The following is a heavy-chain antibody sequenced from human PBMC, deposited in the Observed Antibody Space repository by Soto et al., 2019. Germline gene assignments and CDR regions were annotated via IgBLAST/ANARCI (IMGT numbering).Heavy chain of an antibody. CDR2: INPNSGGT. Sequence: AAVKCYFNASGYTFTSCGISWVRQAPGQVLEWMGWINPNSGGTNYAQKFQGRVTMTRDTSISTAYMELSRLRSDDTAVYYCARISGAFDYYRTDVWGQWSTVTISS. J-gene: IGHJ6*01. CDR3: ARISGAFDYYRTDV. D-gene: IGHD6-19*01. V-gene: IGHV1-2*02. CDR1: GYTFTSCG.